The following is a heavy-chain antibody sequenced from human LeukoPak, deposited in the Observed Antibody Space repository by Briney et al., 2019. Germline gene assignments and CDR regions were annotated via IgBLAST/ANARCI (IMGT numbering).Heavy chain of an antibody. D-gene: IGHD4-17*01. CDR1: GGSISSSSYY. Sequence: SETLSFTCTVSGGSISSSSYYWGWIRQPPGKGLEWIGSIYYSGSTYYNPSLKSRVTISVDTSKNQFSLKLSSVTAADTAVYYCARAAYGDFSFDYWGQGTLVTVSS. V-gene: IGHV4-39*01. CDR3: ARAAYGDFSFDY. J-gene: IGHJ4*02. CDR2: IYYSGST.